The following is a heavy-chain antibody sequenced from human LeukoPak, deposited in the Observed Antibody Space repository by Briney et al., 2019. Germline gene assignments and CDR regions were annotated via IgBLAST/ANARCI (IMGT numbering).Heavy chain of an antibody. CDR3: AKDRLGYCSSGIDY. J-gene: IGHJ4*02. Sequence: GGSLRLSCAASGFTFSSYGMHWVRQAPGKGLEWVSAISGSGGSTYYADSVKGRFTISRDNSKNTLYLQMNSLRAEDTAVYYCAKDRLGYCSSGIDYWGQGTLVTVSS. CDR2: ISGSGGST. CDR1: GFTFSSYG. V-gene: IGHV3-23*01. D-gene: IGHD2-2*01.